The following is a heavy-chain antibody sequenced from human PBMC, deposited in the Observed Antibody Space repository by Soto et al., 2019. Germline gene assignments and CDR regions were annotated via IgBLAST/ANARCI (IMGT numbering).Heavy chain of an antibody. V-gene: IGHV3-9*01. CDR2: ISWNSGSI. CDR1: GFTFDDYA. D-gene: IGHD6-25*01. J-gene: IGHJ6*02. CDR3: AKVLYSSDYYYYGMDV. Sequence: PGGSLRLSCAASGFTFDDYAMHWVRQAPGKGLEWVSGISWNSGSIGYADSVKGRFTISRDNAKNSLYLQMNSPRAEDTALYYCAKVLYSSDYYYYGMDVWGQGTTVTVSS.